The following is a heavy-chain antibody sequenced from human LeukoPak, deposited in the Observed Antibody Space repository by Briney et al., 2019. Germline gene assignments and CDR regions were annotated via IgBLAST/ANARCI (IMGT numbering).Heavy chain of an antibody. CDR3: ASYGSGSYYSLDY. V-gene: IGHV4-30-4*01. CDR2: IYYSGST. CDR1: GGSISSGEYY. D-gene: IGHD3-10*01. J-gene: IGHJ4*02. Sequence: TSQTLSLTCTVSGGSISSGEYYWSWIRQPPGKGQEWIGYIYYSGSTYYNPSLKSRVTISVDTSKNQFSLKLSSVTAADTAVYYCASYGSGSYYSLDYWGQGTLVTVSS.